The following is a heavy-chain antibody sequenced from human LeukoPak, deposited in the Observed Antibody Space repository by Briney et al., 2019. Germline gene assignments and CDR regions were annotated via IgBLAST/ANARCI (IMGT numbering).Heavy chain of an antibody. CDR2: ISSSSSYK. Sequence: GGSLRLSCVASGFTFSSYSMNWVRQAPGKGLEWVPSISSSSSYKYYTDSVKGRFTISRGNYKNTVYLQMNSLRPDDTGVYYCAREEWDYWGQGTLVTVSS. D-gene: IGHD2-8*01. CDR3: AREEWDY. CDR1: GFTFSSYS. J-gene: IGHJ4*02. V-gene: IGHV3-21*01.